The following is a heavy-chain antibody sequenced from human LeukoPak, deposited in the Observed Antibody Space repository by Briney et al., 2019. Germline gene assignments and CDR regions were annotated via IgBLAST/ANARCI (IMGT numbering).Heavy chain of an antibody. J-gene: IGHJ4*02. CDR1: GITFSSYG. D-gene: IGHD3-22*01. CDR3: ARDLYYDSSGL. Sequence: GGSLRLSCAASGITFSSYGMNWVRQAPGKGLEWVSYISTSSSIIYYADSVKGRFTISRDTAKSSLYLQMTSLRDDDTAVYYCARDLYYDSSGLWGQGTLVTVSS. CDR2: ISTSSSII. V-gene: IGHV3-48*02.